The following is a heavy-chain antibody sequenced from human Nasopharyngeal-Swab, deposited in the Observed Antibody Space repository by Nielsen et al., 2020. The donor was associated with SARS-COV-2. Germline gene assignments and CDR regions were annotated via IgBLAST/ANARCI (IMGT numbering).Heavy chain of an antibody. CDR3: APFWSGYYDYYYGMDV. J-gene: IGHJ6*02. Sequence: GGSLRLSCAASGFTFSDYYMSWIRQAPGKGLEWVSYISSSGSTIYYADSVKGRVTISRDNAKNSLYLQMNSLRAEDTAVYYCAPFWSGYYDYYYGMDVWGQGTTVTVSS. V-gene: IGHV3-11*01. CDR1: GFTFSDYY. D-gene: IGHD3-3*01. CDR2: ISSSGSTI.